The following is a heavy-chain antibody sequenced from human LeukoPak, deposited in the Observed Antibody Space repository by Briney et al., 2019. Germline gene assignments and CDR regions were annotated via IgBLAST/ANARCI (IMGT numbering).Heavy chain of an antibody. J-gene: IGHJ4*02. CDR2: ISGGGAGT. Sequence: PGGSLRLSCAVSGFTFSVYAMSWVRQAPGKGLEWVSAISGGGAGTFYADSVKGRLTISRDDSKNTLYLQLNSLRGEDTAVYYCAKPGYCTGGVCSNFDSWGQGTLVTVSS. V-gene: IGHV3-23*01. CDR1: GFTFSVYA. D-gene: IGHD2-8*02. CDR3: AKPGYCTGGVCSNFDS.